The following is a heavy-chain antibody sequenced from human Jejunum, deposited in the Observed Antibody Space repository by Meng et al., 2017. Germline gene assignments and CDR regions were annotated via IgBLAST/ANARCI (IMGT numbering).Heavy chain of an antibody. CDR1: GFTFSGYW. CDR2: INTDGSST. D-gene: IGHD7-27*01. CDR3: ARASQTGDLPGI. Sequence: EVQLVESGGGLVQPGGSLRLSWAASGFTFSGYWMHWVRQAPGKGLVWVSRINTDGSSTTYADSVKGRFTISRDNAKNTLYLQMNNLRAEDTAVYYCARASQTGDLPGIWGQGTLVTVSS. V-gene: IGHV3-74*01. J-gene: IGHJ4*02.